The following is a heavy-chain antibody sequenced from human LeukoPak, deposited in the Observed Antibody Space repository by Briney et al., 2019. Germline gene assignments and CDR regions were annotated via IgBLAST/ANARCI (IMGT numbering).Heavy chain of an antibody. CDR3: AKTDCTSSSCYTIDS. CDR1: GFHLWYYA. J-gene: IGHJ4*02. Sequence: GSLRLSCAGSGFHLWYYALSWVRQAPGRGLGWVSVISDSGGETSYADSGKGRFTISRDNSKNTVYLQMSSLRAEDTAVYYCAKTDCTSSSCYTIDSWGQGTLVTVSS. V-gene: IGHV3-23*01. D-gene: IGHD2-2*02. CDR2: ISDSGGET.